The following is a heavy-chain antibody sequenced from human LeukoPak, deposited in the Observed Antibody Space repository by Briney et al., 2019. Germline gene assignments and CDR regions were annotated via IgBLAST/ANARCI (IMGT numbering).Heavy chain of an antibody. CDR2: INPSGGST. J-gene: IGHJ4*02. CDR1: GYTFTSYY. Sequence: ASVKVSCKASGYTFTSYYMHWVRQAPGQGLEWMGIINPSGGSTSYAQKFQGRVTMTRDTSTSTVYMELSSLRSEDTAVYYCARETAYDSSGYYGEWGLDYWGQGTLVTVSS. V-gene: IGHV1-46*01. D-gene: IGHD3-22*01. CDR3: ARETAYDSSGYYGEWGLDY.